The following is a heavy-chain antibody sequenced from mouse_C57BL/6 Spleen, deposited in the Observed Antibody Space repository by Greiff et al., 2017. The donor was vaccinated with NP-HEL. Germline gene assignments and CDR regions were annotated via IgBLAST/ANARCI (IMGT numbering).Heavy chain of an antibody. J-gene: IGHJ1*03. V-gene: IGHV6-3*01. Sequence: EVMLVESGGGLVQPGGSMKLSCVASGFTFSNYWMNWVRQSPEKGLEWVAQIRLKSDNYATHYAESVKGRFTISRDDSKSSVYLQMNNLRAEDTGIYYCTEGGSSPWYFDVWGTGTTVTVSS. CDR2: IRLKSDNYAT. CDR3: TEGGSSPWYFDV. CDR1: GFTFSNYW. D-gene: IGHD1-1*01.